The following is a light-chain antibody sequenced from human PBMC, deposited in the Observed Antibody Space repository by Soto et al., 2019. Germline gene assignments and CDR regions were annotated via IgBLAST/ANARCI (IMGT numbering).Light chain of an antibody. CDR1: QSVSIW. CDR2: KSS. J-gene: IGKJ4*01. CDR3: QQLNSFPLT. Sequence: DIQMTQSPSSLSASEGDRVTISCRASQSVSIWLAWYQQKPGRASKLLIYKSSILESGLPSRFSGSGSGTEFTLTISSLQPEDFATYYCQQLNSFPLTFGGGTKVDIK. V-gene: IGKV1-5*03.